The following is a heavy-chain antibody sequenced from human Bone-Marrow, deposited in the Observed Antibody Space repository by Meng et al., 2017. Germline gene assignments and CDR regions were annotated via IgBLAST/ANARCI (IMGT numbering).Heavy chain of an antibody. CDR1: GGSFSGYY. D-gene: IGHD3-22*01. V-gene: IGHV4-59*01. CDR3: ARVYDSSGPISADAFDI. CDR2: IYYSGST. J-gene: IGHJ3*02. Sequence: GSLRLSCAVYGGSFSGYYWSWIRQHPGKGLEWIGYIYYSGSTYYNPSLKSRVTISVDTSKNQFSLKLSSVTAADTAVYYCARVYDSSGPISADAFDIWGQGTMVTVSS.